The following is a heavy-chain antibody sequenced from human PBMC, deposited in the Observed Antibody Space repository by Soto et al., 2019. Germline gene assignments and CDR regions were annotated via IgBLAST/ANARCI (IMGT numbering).Heavy chain of an antibody. J-gene: IGHJ4*02. CDR2: IKSKTDGGTQ. CDR1: GFTFSNAW. Sequence: GGSLRLSCAASGFTFSNAWMNWVRQAPGKGLEWVGRIKSKTDGGTQDYAAPVKGRFTISRDDSKNTLYLQMNSLKTEDPAVYYCTTDSLVVVTAIWGQGTLVTVSS. CDR3: TTDSLVVVTAI. D-gene: IGHD2-21*02. V-gene: IGHV3-15*07.